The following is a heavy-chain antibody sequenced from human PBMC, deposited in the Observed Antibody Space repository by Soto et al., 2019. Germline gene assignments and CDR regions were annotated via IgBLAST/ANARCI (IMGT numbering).Heavy chain of an antibody. Sequence: ASVKVSCKASGGTFSSYAISWVRQAPGQGLEWMGWISAYNGNTNYAQKLQGRVTMTTDTSTSTAYMELRSLRSDDTAVYYCARDSGIAAAGDAFDIWGQGTMVTVSS. CDR3: ARDSGIAAAGDAFDI. J-gene: IGHJ3*02. V-gene: IGHV1-18*01. CDR2: ISAYNGNT. D-gene: IGHD6-13*01. CDR1: GGTFSSYA.